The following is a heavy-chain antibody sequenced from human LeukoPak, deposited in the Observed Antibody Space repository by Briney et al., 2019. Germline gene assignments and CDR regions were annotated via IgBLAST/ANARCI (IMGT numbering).Heavy chain of an antibody. Sequence: GRSLRLSCTASGFTFGDYAMSWFRQAQGKGLEWVDFIRSKGYGGTTEYAASAKGRFTISRDDSKSIAYLQMNSLKTEDTAVYYCTRGKGDQGWYWGQGTLVTVSS. CDR2: IRSKGYGGTT. J-gene: IGHJ4*02. D-gene: IGHD2-15*01. CDR1: GFTFGDYA. V-gene: IGHV3-49*03. CDR3: TRGKGDQGWY.